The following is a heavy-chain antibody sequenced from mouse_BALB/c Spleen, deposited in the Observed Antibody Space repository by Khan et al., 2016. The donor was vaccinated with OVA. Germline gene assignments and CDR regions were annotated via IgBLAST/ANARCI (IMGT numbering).Heavy chain of an antibody. CDR2: ISYSGNT. CDR3: ARVYGEDFDY. Sequence: EVQLQESGPGLVKPSQSLSLTCTVTGYSITSDYAWNWIRQFPGNKLEWMGHISYSGNTKYNPSLKSRISVTRDTSKNQIFLQLNSVTAEDTATYYCARVYGEDFDYWGQGTTLTVSS. V-gene: IGHV3-2*02. D-gene: IGHD2-10*02. CDR1: GYSITSDYA. J-gene: IGHJ2*01.